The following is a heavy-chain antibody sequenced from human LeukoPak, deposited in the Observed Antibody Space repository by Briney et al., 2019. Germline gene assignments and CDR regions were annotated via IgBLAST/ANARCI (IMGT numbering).Heavy chain of an antibody. CDR2: ISSTSSYI. V-gene: IGHV3-21*01. J-gene: IGHJ4*02. Sequence: GGSLRLSCAASGFTFSNYNFYWVRQAPGKGLEWVSSISSTSSYIYYADSMKGRFIISRDNAKNSLYLQMNSLRAEDTAVYYCAKTRPLDSSSWSHGDYWGQGTLVTVSS. D-gene: IGHD6-13*01. CDR3: AKTRPLDSSSWSHGDY. CDR1: GFTFSNYN.